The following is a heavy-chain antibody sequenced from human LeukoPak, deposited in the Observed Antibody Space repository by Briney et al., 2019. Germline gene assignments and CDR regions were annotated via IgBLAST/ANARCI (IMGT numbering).Heavy chain of an antibody. V-gene: IGHV3-30-3*01. J-gene: IGHJ4*02. Sequence: GGSLRLSCAASGFSFRKYAMHWVRQAPGKGLEWVAVISFDETKKYYADSVKGRFTISRDNSDNTLFLQMNSVKTEDTAVYFCARMKVIKGASLDYWGQGSLVTDSS. CDR2: ISFDETKK. D-gene: IGHD2-21*01. CDR1: GFSFRKYA. CDR3: ARMKVIKGASLDY.